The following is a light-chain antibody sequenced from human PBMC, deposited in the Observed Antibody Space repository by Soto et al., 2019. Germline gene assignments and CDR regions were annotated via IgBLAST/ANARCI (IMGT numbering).Light chain of an antibody. J-gene: IGLJ1*01. Sequence: QSVLTQPASVSGSPGQSITISCTGTSGDVGVYKFVSWYQQHPGKAPKLIIYEVSNRPSGVSSRFSGSMSGNTASLTISGLQAEDEADYYCCSYTGTIYVFGTGPKLTVL. CDR1: SGDVGVYKF. CDR3: CSYTGTIYV. CDR2: EVS. V-gene: IGLV2-14*01.